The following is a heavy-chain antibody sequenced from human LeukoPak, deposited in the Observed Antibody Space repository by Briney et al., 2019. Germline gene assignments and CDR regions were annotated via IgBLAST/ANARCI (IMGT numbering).Heavy chain of an antibody. D-gene: IGHD3-10*02. CDR2: IHHTGNT. CDR1: GSSVTTYTH. V-gene: IGHV4-38-2*02. Sequence: SETLSLTCTVSGSSVTTYTHWGWIRQSPGKGLEWIASIHHTGNTYYNPSLESRVTISIDMSKNQFSLRLTSVTAADTAVYYCARQRVRLRSNDAFDIWGQGTMVTVSS. J-gene: IGHJ3*02. CDR3: ARQRVRLRSNDAFDI.